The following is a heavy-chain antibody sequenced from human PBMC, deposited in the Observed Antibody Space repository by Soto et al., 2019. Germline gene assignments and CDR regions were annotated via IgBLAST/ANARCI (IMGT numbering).Heavy chain of an antibody. Sequence: QVQLVQSGAEVKKPGSSVTVSCEASGGSFTSFTISWVRQAPGQGFEWMGRVVPILGVANYAQRFQDRVTVTADRSTNTAYMELSGLTSEDTAVYYCVRDWRNSGNSEDYWGQGTLVIVSS. V-gene: IGHV1-69*08. J-gene: IGHJ4*02. CDR1: GGSFTSFT. CDR2: VVPILGVA. CDR3: VRDWRNSGNSEDY. D-gene: IGHD3-22*01.